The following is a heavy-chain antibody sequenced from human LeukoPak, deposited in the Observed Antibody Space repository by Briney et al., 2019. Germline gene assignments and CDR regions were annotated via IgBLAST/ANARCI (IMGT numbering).Heavy chain of an antibody. Sequence: PGGSLRLSCAASGFTFSNYMMHWVRQAPGKGLEWVAVIWYDGSNKYYADSVKGRFTISRDNSKNTLYLQMDSLRAEDTAVYYCAREVAGYFDYWGQGTLVTVSS. CDR2: IWYDGSNK. V-gene: IGHV3-33*08. CDR3: AREVAGYFDY. CDR1: GFTFSNYM. J-gene: IGHJ4*02. D-gene: IGHD6-19*01.